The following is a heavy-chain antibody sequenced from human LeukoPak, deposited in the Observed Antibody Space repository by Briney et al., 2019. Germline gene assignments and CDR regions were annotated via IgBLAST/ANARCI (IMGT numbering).Heavy chain of an antibody. J-gene: IGHJ4*02. CDR2: TREDGSEK. CDR3: AKDLERHIVVVTASAVDY. Sequence: GGSLRLSCTASGFTFSTYWMSWVRQAPGKGLEWVANTREDGSEKYYVDSVKGRFTISRDNSKNTLYLQMNSLRAEDTAVYYCAKDLERHIVVVTASAVDYWGQGTLVTVSS. D-gene: IGHD2-21*02. V-gene: IGHV3-7*01. CDR1: GFTFSTYW.